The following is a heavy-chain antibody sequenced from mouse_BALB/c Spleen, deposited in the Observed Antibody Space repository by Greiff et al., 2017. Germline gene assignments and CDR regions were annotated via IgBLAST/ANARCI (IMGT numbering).Heavy chain of an antibody. Sequence: VQLQQSGAELAKPGASVKMSCKASGYTFTSYWMHWVKQRPGQGLEWIGYINPSTGYTEYNQKFKDKATLTADKSSSTAYMQLSSLTSEDSAVYYCARGYGSWYFDVWGAGTTVTVSS. CDR1: GYTFTSYW. D-gene: IGHD1-1*01. V-gene: IGHV1-7*01. J-gene: IGHJ1*01. CDR2: INPSTGYT. CDR3: ARGYGSWYFDV.